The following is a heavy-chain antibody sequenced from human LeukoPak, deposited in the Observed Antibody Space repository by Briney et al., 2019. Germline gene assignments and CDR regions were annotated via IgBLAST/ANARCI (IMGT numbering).Heavy chain of an antibody. CDR3: ARDLASTVSASGMDV. V-gene: IGHV4-61*01. Sequence: SETLSLTCTVSGGSVSSGSYYWSWIRQPPGKGLEWIGYIYYSGSTNYNPSLKSRVTISVDTSKNQFSLKLSSVTAADTAVYYCARDLASTVSASGMDVWGQGTTVTVSS. CDR1: GGSVSSGSYY. CDR2: IYYSGST. D-gene: IGHD4-11*01. J-gene: IGHJ6*02.